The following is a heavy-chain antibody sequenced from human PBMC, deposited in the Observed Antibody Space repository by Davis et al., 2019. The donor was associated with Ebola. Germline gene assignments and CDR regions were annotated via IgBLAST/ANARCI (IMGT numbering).Heavy chain of an antibody. V-gene: IGHV3-48*01. Sequence: PGGSLRLSCVPSGFTFSSYTMNWVRQAPGKGLEWLSYISSSSLTTYSADSVKGRLTISRDNAKNSLFLQMNSLRAEDTAVYYCAKEEMATINFYGMDVWGQGTTVTVSS. D-gene: IGHD5-24*01. CDR3: AKEEMATINFYGMDV. CDR2: ISSSSLTT. J-gene: IGHJ6*02. CDR1: GFTFSSYT.